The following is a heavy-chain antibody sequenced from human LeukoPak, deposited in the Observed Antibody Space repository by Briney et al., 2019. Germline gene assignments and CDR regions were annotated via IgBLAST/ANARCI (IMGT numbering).Heavy chain of an antibody. CDR1: GGTFSSYA. D-gene: IGHD4-23*01. Sequence: ASVKVSCKASGGTFSSYAISWVRQAPGQGLEWMGRIIPILGIANYAQKFQGRVTITADKSTSTAYMELSSLRSEDTAVYYCARDPHYGGNSLQHWGQGTLVTVSS. V-gene: IGHV1-69*04. CDR2: IIPILGIA. J-gene: IGHJ1*01. CDR3: ARDPHYGGNSLQH.